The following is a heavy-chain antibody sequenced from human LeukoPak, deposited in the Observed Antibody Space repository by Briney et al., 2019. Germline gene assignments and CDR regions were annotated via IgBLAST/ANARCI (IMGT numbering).Heavy chain of an antibody. CDR2: IYYSGST. Sequence: SETLSLTCTVSGGSISSYYWSWIRQPPGKGLEGIGNIYYSGSTNYNPSLKSRVTISVDTSKNQFSLKLSSVTAADTAVYYCARDEIAVADSRYMDVWGKGTTVTVSS. CDR3: ARDEIAVADSRYMDV. J-gene: IGHJ6*03. V-gene: IGHV4-59*01. CDR1: GGSISSYY. D-gene: IGHD6-19*01.